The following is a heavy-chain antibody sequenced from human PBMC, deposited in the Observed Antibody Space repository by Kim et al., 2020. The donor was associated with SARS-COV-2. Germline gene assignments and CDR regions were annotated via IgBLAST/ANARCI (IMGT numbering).Heavy chain of an antibody. CDR3: ARDLGAIYYYGMDV. J-gene: IGHJ6*02. D-gene: IGHD2-2*02. Sequence: NPSLKSRLTISVDTSKNQFSLKLSSVTAADTAVYYCARDLGAIYYYGMDVWGQGTTVTVSS. V-gene: IGHV4-34*01.